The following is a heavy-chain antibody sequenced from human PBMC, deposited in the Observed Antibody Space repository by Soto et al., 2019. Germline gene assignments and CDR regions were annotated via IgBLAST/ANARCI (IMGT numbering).Heavy chain of an antibody. D-gene: IGHD2-2*01. CDR3: ARVIRCSSTSCYLWYYYYGMDV. V-gene: IGHV1-8*01. Sequence: ASVKVSCKASGYTFTSYDINWVRRATGQGLEWMGWMNPNSGNTGYAQKFQGRVTMTRNTSISTAYMELSSLRSEDTAVYYCARVIRCSSTSCYLWYYYYGMDVWGQGTTVTVSS. J-gene: IGHJ6*02. CDR1: GYTFTSYD. CDR2: MNPNSGNT.